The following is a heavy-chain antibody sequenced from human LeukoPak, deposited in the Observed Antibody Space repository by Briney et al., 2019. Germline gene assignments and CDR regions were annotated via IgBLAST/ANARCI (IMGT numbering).Heavy chain of an antibody. J-gene: IGHJ5*02. D-gene: IGHD6-19*01. CDR3: ARRYSSGWYTFDP. CDR1: GGSFSGYY. Sequence: SETLSLTCAVYGGSFSGYYWSWIRQPPGKGLEWIGEINHSGSTNYNPSLKSRVTISVDTSKNQFSLKLSSVTAADTAVYYCARRYSSGWYTFDPWGQGTLVTVSS. V-gene: IGHV4-34*01. CDR2: INHSGST.